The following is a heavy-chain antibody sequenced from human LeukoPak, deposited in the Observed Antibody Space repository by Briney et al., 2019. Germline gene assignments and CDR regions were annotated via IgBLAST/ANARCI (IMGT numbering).Heavy chain of an antibody. J-gene: IGHJ5*02. V-gene: IGHV3-30*02. Sequence: PGGSQRLSCAASGFTFSSYGMHWVRQAPGKGLEWVAFIRYDGSNKYYADSVKGRFTISRDNSKNTLYLQMNSLRAEDTAVYYCAKARITMVRGVWDWFDPWGQGTLVTVSS. CDR1: GFTFSSYG. CDR3: AKARITMVRGVWDWFDP. D-gene: IGHD3-10*01. CDR2: IRYDGSNK.